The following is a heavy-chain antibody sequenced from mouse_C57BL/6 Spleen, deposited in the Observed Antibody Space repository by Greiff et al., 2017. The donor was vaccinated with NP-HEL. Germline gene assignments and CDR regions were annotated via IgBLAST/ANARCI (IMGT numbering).Heavy chain of an antibody. V-gene: IGHV1-15*01. Sequence: QVQLQQSGAELVRPGASVTLSCKASGYTFTDYEMHWVKQTPVHGLEWIGAIDPETGGTAYNQKFKGKAILTADKSSSTAYMELRSLTSEDSAVYYCTRWDGYALYAMDYWGQGTSVTVSS. CDR3: TRWDGYALYAMDY. CDR1: GYTFTDYE. D-gene: IGHD2-2*01. J-gene: IGHJ4*01. CDR2: IDPETGGT.